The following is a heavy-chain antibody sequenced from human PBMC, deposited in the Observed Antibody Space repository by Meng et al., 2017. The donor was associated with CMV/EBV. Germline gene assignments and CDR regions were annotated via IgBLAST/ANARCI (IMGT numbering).Heavy chain of an antibody. V-gene: IGHV4-30-4*08. CDR2: IYYSGST. CDR1: GGSISRGDYY. CDR3: ARTGEYPTFDY. Sequence: QVEPPGSGPGPVKPLQPLSLTCTVTGGSISRGDYYWSWIRQPPGKGLEWIGYIYYSGSTYYNPSLKSRVTISVDTSKNQFSLKLSSVTAADTAVYYCARTGEYPTFDYWGQGTLVTVSS. D-gene: IGHD2/OR15-2a*01. J-gene: IGHJ4*02.